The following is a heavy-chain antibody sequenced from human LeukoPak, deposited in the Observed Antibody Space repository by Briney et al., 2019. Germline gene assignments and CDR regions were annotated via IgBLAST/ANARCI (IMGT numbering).Heavy chain of an antibody. CDR1: GYTFTSYY. J-gene: IGHJ4*02. CDR2: INPSGGST. V-gene: IGHV1-46*03. Sequence: ASVKVSCKASGYTFTSYYMYWVRQAPGQGLEWMGIINPSGGSTSYAQKFQGRVTMTRDTSTSTVYMELSSLRSEDTAVYYCARDGNRGWFDYWGQGTLVTVSS. D-gene: IGHD3-10*01. CDR3: ARDGNRGWFDY.